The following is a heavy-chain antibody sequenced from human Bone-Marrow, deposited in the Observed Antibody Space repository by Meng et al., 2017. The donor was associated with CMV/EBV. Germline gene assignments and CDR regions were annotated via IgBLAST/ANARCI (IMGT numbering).Heavy chain of an antibody. CDR3: GRALVGGTGGTDV. Sequence: LSLTCAASGFSFSSYRMNWVRQAPGKGLEWVSAISSSGTYTYYADSVKGRFTISRDNAKKSLYLQMNSLRAEDMSVYYCGRALVGGTGGTDVWGQGTTVTVSS. D-gene: IGHD1-26*01. V-gene: IGHV3-21*01. J-gene: IGHJ6*02. CDR1: GFSFSSYR. CDR2: ISSSGTYT.